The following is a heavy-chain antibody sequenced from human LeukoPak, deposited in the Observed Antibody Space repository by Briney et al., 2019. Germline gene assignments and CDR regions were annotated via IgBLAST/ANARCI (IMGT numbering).Heavy chain of an antibody. CDR1: GFTFSSYS. D-gene: IGHD1-1*01. V-gene: IGHV3-21*01. CDR2: ISSSSSYI. CDR3: AREVGNWNDPFDY. J-gene: IGHJ4*02. Sequence: GGSLRLSCAASGFTFSSYSMYWVRQAPGKGLEWVSSISSSSSYIYYADSVKGRFTISRDNAKNSLYLQMNSLRAEDTAVYYCAREVGNWNDPFDYRGQGTLVTVPS.